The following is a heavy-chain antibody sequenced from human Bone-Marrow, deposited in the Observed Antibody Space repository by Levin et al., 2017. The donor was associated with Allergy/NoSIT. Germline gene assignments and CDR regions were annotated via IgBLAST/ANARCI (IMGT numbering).Heavy chain of an antibody. J-gene: IGHJ4*02. CDR3: AKQPNIAGRPLFSFEY. D-gene: IGHD6-6*01. Sequence: LSGGSLRLSCAASGFTFDTYAMSWVRQAPGKGLEWVSSIGGSGVSAYYTDSVLGRFTISRDNSKNTVYLQMNSLRAEDTAVYYCAKQPNIAGRPLFSFEYWGQGSLVTVSS. CDR2: IGGSGVSA. CDR1: GFTFDTYA. V-gene: IGHV3-23*01.